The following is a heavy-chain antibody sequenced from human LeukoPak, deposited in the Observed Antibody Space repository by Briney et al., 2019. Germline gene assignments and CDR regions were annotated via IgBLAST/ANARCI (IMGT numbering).Heavy chain of an antibody. Sequence: SETLSLTCTVSGGSISSGDYYWSWIRQPPGRGLEWIGYIYYSGSTYYNPSLKSRVTISVDTSKNQFSLKLSSVTAVDTAVYYCARSFWSGYFDYWGQGTLVTVSS. J-gene: IGHJ4*02. V-gene: IGHV4-30-4*01. D-gene: IGHD3-3*01. CDR1: GGSISSGDYY. CDR2: IYYSGST. CDR3: ARSFWSGYFDY.